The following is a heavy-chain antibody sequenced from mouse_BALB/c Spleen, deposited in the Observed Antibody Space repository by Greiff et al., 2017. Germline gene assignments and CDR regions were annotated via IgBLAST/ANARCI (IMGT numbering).Heavy chain of an antibody. V-gene: IGHV14-3*02. Sequence: VQLKESGAELVKPGASVKLSCTASGFNIKDTYMHWVKQRPEQGLEWIGRIDPANGNTKYDPKFQGKATITADTSSNTAYLQLSSLTSEDTAVYYCAYDGYYLPYWGQGTLVTVSA. CDR1: GFNIKDTY. CDR2: IDPANGNT. CDR3: AYDGYYLPY. J-gene: IGHJ3*01. D-gene: IGHD2-3*01.